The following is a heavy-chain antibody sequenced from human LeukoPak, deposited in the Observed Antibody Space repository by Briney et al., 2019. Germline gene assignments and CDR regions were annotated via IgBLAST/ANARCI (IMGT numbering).Heavy chain of an antibody. Sequence: ASVKVSCKASGYTFTGYYMHWVRQAPGQGLEWMGWINPNSGGTNYAQKFQGRVTMTRDTSISTAYMELSRLRSDDTAVYYCARDQSGSYSIYYYYGMDVWGQGTTVTVSS. CDR2: INPNSGGT. J-gene: IGHJ6*02. CDR3: ARDQSGSYSIYYYYGMDV. CDR1: GYTFTGYY. D-gene: IGHD1-26*01. V-gene: IGHV1-2*02.